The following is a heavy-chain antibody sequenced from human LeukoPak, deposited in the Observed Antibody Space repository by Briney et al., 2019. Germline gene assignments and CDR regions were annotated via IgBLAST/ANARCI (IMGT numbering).Heavy chain of an antibody. J-gene: IGHJ6*02. D-gene: IGHD3-10*01. Sequence: SQTLSLTCTVSGGSISSGGYYWSWIRQHPRKGLEWSGNIYYSGSTYYNPSLKSRATISVDTSKDQFSLKLSSVTAADTAVYYCARDRVATRGSYYGMDVWGQGTTVTVSS. CDR3: ARDRVATRGSYYGMDV. CDR2: IYYSGST. V-gene: IGHV4-31*03. CDR1: GGSISSGGYY.